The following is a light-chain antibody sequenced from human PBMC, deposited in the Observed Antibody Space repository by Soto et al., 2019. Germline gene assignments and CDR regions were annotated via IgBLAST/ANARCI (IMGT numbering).Light chain of an antibody. J-gene: IGKJ1*01. CDR2: DAS. V-gene: IGKV1-5*01. CDR1: QSISSW. Sequence: DIQMTQSPSTLSASVGDRVTITCRASQSISSWLAWYQQKPGKAPKLLIYDASSLESGVPSRFGGSGSGTEFTLTISSLQPDDFATYYCQQYNSYPVTFGQGTKVEIK. CDR3: QQYNSYPVT.